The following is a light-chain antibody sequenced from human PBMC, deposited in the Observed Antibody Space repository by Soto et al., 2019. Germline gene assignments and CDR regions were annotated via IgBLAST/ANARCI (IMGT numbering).Light chain of an antibody. CDR1: SSDVGGYNY. CDR2: DVS. CDR3: SSYTSSNALV. J-gene: IGLJ1*01. Sequence: QSALTQPASVSGSPGQSITISCTGTSSDVGGYNYVSWYQQHPGKAPKLMIYDVSYRPSGVSNRFSASKSGNTASLTISRLQAEDEDDYYCSSYTSSNALVFGTGTKVTVL. V-gene: IGLV2-14*01.